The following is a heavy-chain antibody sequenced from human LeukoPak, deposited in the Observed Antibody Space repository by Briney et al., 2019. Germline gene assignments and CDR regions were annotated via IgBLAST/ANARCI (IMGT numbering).Heavy chain of an antibody. V-gene: IGHV1-18*01. CDR2: ISPHNGDT. Sequence: ASVKVSCKASGYTFTSYGISWVRQAPGQGLEWMGWISPHNGDTNYVQNLRGRVTMTTDTSTSTAYMGLRSLRCDDTAVYYCARVRAAAGIYYSDYWGQGTLVTVSS. J-gene: IGHJ4*02. CDR3: ARVRAAAGIYYSDY. D-gene: IGHD6-13*01. CDR1: GYTFTSYG.